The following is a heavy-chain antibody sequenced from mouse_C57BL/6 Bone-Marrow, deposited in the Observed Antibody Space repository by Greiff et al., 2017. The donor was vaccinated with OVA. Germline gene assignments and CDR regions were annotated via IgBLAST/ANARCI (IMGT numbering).Heavy chain of an antibody. CDR3: ARGTTVVATDY. D-gene: IGHD1-1*01. Sequence: VQLQQPGAELVKPGASVKLSCKASGYTFTSYWMQWVKQRPGQGLEWIGEIDPSDSYTNYNQKFKGKATLTVDTSSSTAYLQRSSLTSEDSAVYYYARGTTVVATDYWGQGTTLTVSS. J-gene: IGHJ2*01. CDR2: IDPSDSYT. CDR1: GYTFTSYW. V-gene: IGHV1-50*01.